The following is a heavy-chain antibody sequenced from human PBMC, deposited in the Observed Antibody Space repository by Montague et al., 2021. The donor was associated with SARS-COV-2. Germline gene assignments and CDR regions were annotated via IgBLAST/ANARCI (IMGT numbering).Heavy chain of an antibody. J-gene: IGHJ3*02. Sequence: SETLSLTCSVSGDSISRGDYYWAWIRQPPGKGLEWIGCIYYTGKTYYHPSLKSRVTISLDTSKNHFSLRLSSVTAADSAVFYCARWGLDNACDIWGLGTMVTVSS. D-gene: IGHD7-27*01. CDR2: IYYTGKT. CDR1: GDSISRGDYY. CDR3: ARWGLDNACDI. V-gene: IGHV4-39*02.